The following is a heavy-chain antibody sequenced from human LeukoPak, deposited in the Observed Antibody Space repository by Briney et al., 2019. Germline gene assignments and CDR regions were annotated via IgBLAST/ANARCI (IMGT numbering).Heavy chain of an antibody. D-gene: IGHD3-22*01. CDR2: INPNSGGT. Sequence: ASVKVSCKASGYTFTGYYLHWVRQAPGQGLEWMGWINPNSGGTNYAQKFQGRVTMTRDTSISTAYMELSRLRSDDTAVYCCARRDYDSSGYTFDCWGQGTLVTVSS. CDR1: GYTFTGYY. CDR3: ARRDYDSSGYTFDC. V-gene: IGHV1-2*02. J-gene: IGHJ4*02.